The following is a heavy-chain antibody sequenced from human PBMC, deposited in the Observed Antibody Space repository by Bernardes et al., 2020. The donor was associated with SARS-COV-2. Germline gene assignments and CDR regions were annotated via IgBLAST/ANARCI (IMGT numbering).Heavy chain of an antibody. CDR2: INPNSGGT. CDR1: GYTFTGYY. D-gene: IGHD3-22*01. Sequence: AAVKVSCKASGYTFTGYYMHWVRQAPGQGLEWMGWINPNSGGTNYAQKFQGRVTMTRDTSISPAYMELSRLRSDDTAVYYCARGRYYYDSSGSHLDYWGQGTLVTVSS. J-gene: IGHJ4*02. V-gene: IGHV1-2*02. CDR3: ARGRYYYDSSGSHLDY.